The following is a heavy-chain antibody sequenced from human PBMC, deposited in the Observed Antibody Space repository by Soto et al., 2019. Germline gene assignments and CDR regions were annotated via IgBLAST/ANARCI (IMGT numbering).Heavy chain of an antibody. V-gene: IGHV3-33*06. CDR2: IWYDGTNK. CDR1: GFTFSSYG. Sequence: GGSLRLSCAASGFTFSSYGMHWVRQAPGKGLEWVAVIWYDGTNKYYADSVKGRFTISRDNSKNTLYLQMNSLRAEDTAVYYCAKDFRYDSSGYYSRYFDYWGQGTLVTVSS. D-gene: IGHD3-22*01. J-gene: IGHJ4*02. CDR3: AKDFRYDSSGYYSRYFDY.